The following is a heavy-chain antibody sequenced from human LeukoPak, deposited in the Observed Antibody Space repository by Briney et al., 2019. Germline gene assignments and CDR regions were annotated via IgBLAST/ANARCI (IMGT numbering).Heavy chain of an antibody. CDR3: ARGRSGGDWFDP. CDR1: GGSISSYY. D-gene: IGHD3-10*01. J-gene: IGHJ5*02. CDR2: IYYSGST. V-gene: IGHV4-59*01. Sequence: PSETLSLTCTVSGGSISSYYWNWIRKPPGKGLEWIGYIYYSGSTNYNPSLKSRVTISVDTSKNQFSLKLSFVTAADTAVYYCARGRSGGDWFDPWGQGTLVTVSS.